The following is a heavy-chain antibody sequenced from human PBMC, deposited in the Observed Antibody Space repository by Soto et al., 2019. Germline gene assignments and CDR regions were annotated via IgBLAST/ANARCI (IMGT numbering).Heavy chain of an antibody. V-gene: IGHV3-74*01. CDR3: AKDSWYFDL. D-gene: IGHD6-13*01. J-gene: IGHJ4*02. Sequence: QTGGSLRLSCEASGFVFTNFWMHWVRHVPGKGLVWVARIDTSGHSTNYAESVKGRFTISRDNAKNTVSLQMNSLRVEDTGVYYCAKDSWYFDLWSQGSQVTSPQ. CDR1: GFVFTNFW. CDR2: IDTSGHST.